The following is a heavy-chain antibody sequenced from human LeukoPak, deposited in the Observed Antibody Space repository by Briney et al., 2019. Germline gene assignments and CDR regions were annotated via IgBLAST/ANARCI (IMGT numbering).Heavy chain of an antibody. V-gene: IGHV3-20*04. Sequence: GGSLRLSCAASGFTFSSYAMSWVRQAPGKGLEWVSGINWNGGRTGYADSVKGRFTISRDNAKNSLYLQMNILRAEDTALYYCARGTSSGYFVGVDYWGQGTLVTVSS. D-gene: IGHD3-22*01. CDR2: INWNGGRT. J-gene: IGHJ4*02. CDR1: GFTFSSYA. CDR3: ARGTSSGYFVGVDY.